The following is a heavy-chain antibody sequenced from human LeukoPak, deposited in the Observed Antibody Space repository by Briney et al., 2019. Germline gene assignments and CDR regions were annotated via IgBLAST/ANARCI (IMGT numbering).Heavy chain of an antibody. CDR1: GFTFSSYA. CDR3: AKSPNYHYYGMDV. V-gene: IGHV3-30-3*02. Sequence: GGSLRLSCAASGFTFSSYAMHWVRQAPGKGLEWVAVISYDGSNKYYADSVKGRFTISRDNSKNTLYLQMNSLRAEGTAVYYCAKSPNYHYYGMDVWGQGTTVTVSS. J-gene: IGHJ6*02. CDR2: ISYDGSNK.